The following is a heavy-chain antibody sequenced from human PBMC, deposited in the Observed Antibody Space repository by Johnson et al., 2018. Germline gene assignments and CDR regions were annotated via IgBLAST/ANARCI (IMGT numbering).Heavy chain of an antibody. D-gene: IGHD1-26*01. J-gene: IGHJ6*02. CDR1: GGSISSHY. CDR2: IYYSGST. CDR3: ARGGGADYYYGMDV. Sequence: VQLQESGPGLVKPSETLSLTCTVSGGSISSHYWSWIRQPPGKGLEWIGYIYYSGSTNYNPSLKSRVTISVDTSKNQFSLKLSSVTAADTAVYYCARGGGADYYYGMDVWGQGTTVTVSS. V-gene: IGHV4-59*11.